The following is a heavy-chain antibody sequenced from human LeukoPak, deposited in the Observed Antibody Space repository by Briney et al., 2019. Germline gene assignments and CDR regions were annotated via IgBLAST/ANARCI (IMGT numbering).Heavy chain of an antibody. V-gene: IGHV3-23*01. CDR1: GITLSNYG. Sequence: GGSLRLSCAVSGITLSNYGMSWVRQAPGKGLEWGAGISDSGGSTNYADSVKGRFTISRDNPKTTLYLQMNSLRAEDTAVYFCAKRGVVIRVILVGFHKEAYYFDSWGQGALVTVSS. CDR2: ISDSGGST. D-gene: IGHD3-22*01. CDR3: AKRGVVIRVILVGFHKEAYYFDS. J-gene: IGHJ4*02.